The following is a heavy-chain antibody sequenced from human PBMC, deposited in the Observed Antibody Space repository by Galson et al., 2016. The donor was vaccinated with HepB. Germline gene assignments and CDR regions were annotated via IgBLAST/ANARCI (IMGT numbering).Heavy chain of an antibody. J-gene: IGHJ3*01. Sequence: ETLSLTCSVSGDSIRNTKNYWGWIRQSPGRGLEWIGNFFYGGSTYYNPSLKSRVTIYADTSKNQFSLTLSSVTAADTAVYYCARLTTGDWFDAFGFWGQGTVVTVST. CDR1: GDSIRNTKNY. CDR2: FFYGGST. V-gene: IGHV4-39*01. D-gene: IGHD2-21*02. CDR3: ARLTTGDWFDAFGF.